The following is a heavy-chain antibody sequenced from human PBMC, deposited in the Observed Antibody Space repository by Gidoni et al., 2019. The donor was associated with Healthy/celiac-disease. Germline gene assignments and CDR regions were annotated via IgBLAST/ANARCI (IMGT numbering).Heavy chain of an antibody. D-gene: IGHD2-8*01. Sequence: EVQLVESGGGLVKPGGSLRLSCAASGFTFSSYSMTWVRQAPGKGLGWVSSISSSISYIYYADSVKCRFTISRDNAKNSLYLQMNSLRAEDTAVYYCASALCTNGVCPPEYYYGMDVWGQGTTVTVSS. CDR2: ISSSISYI. CDR3: ASALCTNGVCPPEYYYGMDV. J-gene: IGHJ6*02. CDR1: GFTFSSYS. V-gene: IGHV3-21*06.